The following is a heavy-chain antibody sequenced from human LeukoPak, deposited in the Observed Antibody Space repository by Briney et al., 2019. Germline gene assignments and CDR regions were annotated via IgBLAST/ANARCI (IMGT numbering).Heavy chain of an antibody. J-gene: IGHJ4*02. CDR2: IIPSGDTT. CDR3: ARDGSKWNFDY. Sequence: ASVKVSCKASGNTFISDYMHWVRQAPGQGLEWMGRIIPSGDTTHYSQKFQGRVTITRDTSTSTVYLVLSSLRSEDTAVYYCARDGSKWNFDYWGQGTLVTVSS. CDR1: GNTFISDY. D-gene: IGHD6-13*01. V-gene: IGHV1-46*01.